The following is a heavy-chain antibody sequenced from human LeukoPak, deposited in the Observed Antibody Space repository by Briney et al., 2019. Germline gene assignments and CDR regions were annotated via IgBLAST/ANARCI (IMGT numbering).Heavy chain of an antibody. CDR2: IIPIFGTA. Sequence: ASVKVSCKASGGTFSSYAISWVRQAPGQGLEWMGGIIPIFGTANYAQKFQGRVTITADESTSTAYMELSSLRSEDTAVYYCARAYCSSTSCPTNWFDPWGQGTLVTVSS. D-gene: IGHD2-2*01. CDR1: GGTFSSYA. CDR3: ARAYCSSTSCPTNWFDP. V-gene: IGHV1-69*13. J-gene: IGHJ5*02.